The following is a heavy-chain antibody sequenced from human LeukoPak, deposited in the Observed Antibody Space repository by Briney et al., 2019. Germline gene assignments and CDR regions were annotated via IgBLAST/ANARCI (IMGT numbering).Heavy chain of an antibody. CDR3: AKDKSGGYGSFDP. CDR2: IRSTANGYAT. J-gene: IGHJ5*02. D-gene: IGHD5-12*01. V-gene: IGHV3-73*01. Sequence: GGSLRLSCAASGFTYSGSALHWVRQASGKGLEWVGRIRSTANGYATAYAASVKGRFTISRDDSKNTAYLQMDSLKTEDTAVYYCAKDKSGGYGSFDPWGQGTLVTVSS. CDR1: GFTYSGSA.